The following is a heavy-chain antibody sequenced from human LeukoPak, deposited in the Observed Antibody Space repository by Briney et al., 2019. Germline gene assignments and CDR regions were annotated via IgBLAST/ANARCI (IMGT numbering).Heavy chain of an antibody. CDR1: GFTFSSYG. J-gene: IGHJ4*02. Sequence: PGGSLRLSCAASGFTFSSYGMHWVRQAPGKGLEWVAFIRYDGSNKYYVDSVKGRFTIASDNSKNTLYLQMNSLRAEDTAVYYCSSFDYWGQGTLVTVSA. D-gene: IGHD6-6*01. CDR3: SSFDY. CDR2: IRYDGSNK. V-gene: IGHV3-30*02.